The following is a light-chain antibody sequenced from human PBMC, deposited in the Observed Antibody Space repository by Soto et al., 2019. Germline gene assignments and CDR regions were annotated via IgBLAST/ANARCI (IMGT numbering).Light chain of an antibody. V-gene: IGLV2-14*03. CDR3: CLHTSSSTWV. Sequence: QSALTQAASVSGSPGQSINLSCTATSSDVGSFNFVSWYQQHPDKAPKLLIYDVSNRPSGVSSRFSGSKSDYTASLTISGLQPEDEADYYCCLHTSSSTWVFGGGTKVTVL. J-gene: IGLJ3*02. CDR2: DVS. CDR1: SSDVGSFNF.